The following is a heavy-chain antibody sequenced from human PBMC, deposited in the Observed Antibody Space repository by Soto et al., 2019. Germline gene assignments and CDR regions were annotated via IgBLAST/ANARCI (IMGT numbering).Heavy chain of an antibody. D-gene: IGHD3-10*01. V-gene: IGHV1-18*01. J-gene: IGHJ6*02. CDR2: ISTYTGNT. Sequence: GASVKVSCKASGYTFTNYDINWVRQAPGQGLEWMGWISTYTGNTNYAQKLQGRVTMTTDTSTSTAYMELRSLRSDDTAVYYCARGYYYGSGRPTPGGMDVWGQGTTVTV. CDR3: ARGYYYGSGRPTPGGMDV. CDR1: GYTFTNYD.